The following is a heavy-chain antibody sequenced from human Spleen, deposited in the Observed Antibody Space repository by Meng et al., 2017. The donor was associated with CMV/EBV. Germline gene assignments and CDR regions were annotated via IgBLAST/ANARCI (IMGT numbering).Heavy chain of an antibody. Sequence: ASVKVSCKASGYTFTTYYMHWVRHAPGQGLEWMGIINPSVGSTSYAQKFQGRVTVTRDTSISTAYMELSRLRSDDTAVYYCARPYCSSTSCSSRFGMDVWGQGTTVTVSS. CDR1: GYTFTTYY. D-gene: IGHD2-2*01. CDR3: ARPYCSSTSCSSRFGMDV. CDR2: INPSVGST. V-gene: IGHV1-46*01. J-gene: IGHJ6*02.